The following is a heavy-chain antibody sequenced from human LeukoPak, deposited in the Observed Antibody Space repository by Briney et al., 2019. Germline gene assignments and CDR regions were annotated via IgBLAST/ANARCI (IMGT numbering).Heavy chain of an antibody. D-gene: IGHD6-19*01. V-gene: IGHV1-24*01. J-gene: IGHJ4*02. CDR2: FDPEDGET. CDR1: GYTLTELS. CDR3: ATVVGWSTYFDY. Sequence: GASVKVSCKVSGYTLTELSMHWVRQAPGKGLEGMGGFDPEDGETIYAQKFQGRVTMTEDTSTDTAYMELSSLRSEDTAVYYCATVVGWSTYFDYWGQGTLVTVSS.